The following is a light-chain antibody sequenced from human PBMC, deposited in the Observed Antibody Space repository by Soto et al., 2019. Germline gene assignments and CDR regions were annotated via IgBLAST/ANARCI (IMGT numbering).Light chain of an antibody. CDR1: QSVSRY. J-gene: IGKJ1*01. CDR2: DAS. CDR3: QQRSNWPWT. Sequence: VLTQSPATLSLSPGERATLSCRASQSVSRYLAWYQHKPGRTPRLLIYDASNRATDIPARFSGSGSGTDFTLTISSLEPEDFAVYYCQQRSNWPWTFGQGTKVDMK. V-gene: IGKV3-11*01.